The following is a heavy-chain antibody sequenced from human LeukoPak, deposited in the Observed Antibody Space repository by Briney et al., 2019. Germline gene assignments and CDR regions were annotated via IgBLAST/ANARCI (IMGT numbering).Heavy chain of an antibody. D-gene: IGHD3-22*01. V-gene: IGHV3-21*05. CDR1: GFTFSSYE. J-gene: IGHJ4*02. CDR3: ARVADSSGLNAYFDY. CDR2: ISSSSSYI. Sequence: GGSLRLSCAASGFTFSSYEMNWVRQAPGKGLEWVSYISSSSSYIYYADSVKGRFTISRDNAKNSLYLQMNSLRAEDTAVYYCARVADSSGLNAYFDYWGQGTLVTVSS.